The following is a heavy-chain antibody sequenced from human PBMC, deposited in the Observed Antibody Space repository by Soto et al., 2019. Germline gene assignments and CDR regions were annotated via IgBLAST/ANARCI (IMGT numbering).Heavy chain of an antibody. CDR3: ARLYCSASSCYSVGAFDI. D-gene: IGHD2-15*01. Sequence: SLRLSCAASGFTFSSYVMHWVRQAPGKGLEWVALIWFDGSDKYYTESVKGRFTISRDNSKSTLYLQMNSLRAEDTAVYYCARLYCSASSCYSVGAFDIRGQGTMVTVSS. V-gene: IGHV3-33*01. CDR2: IWFDGSDK. CDR1: GFTFSSYV. J-gene: IGHJ3*02.